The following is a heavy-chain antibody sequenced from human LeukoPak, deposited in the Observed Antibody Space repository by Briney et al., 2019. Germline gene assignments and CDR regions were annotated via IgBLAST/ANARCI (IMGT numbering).Heavy chain of an antibody. CDR1: GFTFSSYA. J-gene: IGHJ4*02. D-gene: IGHD3-10*01. Sequence: GGSLRLSCAASGFTFSSYAMSWVRQAPGKGLEWVSAISGSGGSTYYADSVKGRFTISRDNSKNTLYLQMNSLRAEDTAVYYCAKGGFPHQITMVRGVNFDYWGQGTLVTVSS. CDR3: AKGGFPHQITMVRGVNFDY. V-gene: IGHV3-23*01. CDR2: ISGSGGST.